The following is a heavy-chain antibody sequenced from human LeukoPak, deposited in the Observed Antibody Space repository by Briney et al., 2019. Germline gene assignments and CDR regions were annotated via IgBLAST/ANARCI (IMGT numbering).Heavy chain of an antibody. CDR2: IYPGGSDT. CDR3: AVYFNYYGSGSYRYFDY. V-gene: IGHV5-51*01. CDR1: GYSFTSYW. J-gene: IGHJ4*02. Sequence: GESLKISCKGSGYSFTSYWIGWVRQMPGKGLEWMGIIYPGGSDTRYSPSFQGQVTNSADKSISTAYLQWSSLKASDTAMYYCAVYFNYYGSGSYRYFDYWGQGTLVTVSS. D-gene: IGHD3-10*01.